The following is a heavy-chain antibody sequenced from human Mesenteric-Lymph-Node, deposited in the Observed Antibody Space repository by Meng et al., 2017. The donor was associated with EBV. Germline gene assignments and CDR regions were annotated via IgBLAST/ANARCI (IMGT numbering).Heavy chain of an antibody. CDR2: VYHSGST. D-gene: IGHD3-22*01. CDR1: GASISGPNR. Sequence: QVELQESGPGLGMPSGTLPLTCAASGASISGPNRWSWVRQPPGKGLEWIGEVYHSGSTNYNPSLKSRVSMSVDTSKNHFSLKLTSVTAADTAMYYCAEVLNGYYYFDYWGQGTLVTVSS. CDR3: AEVLNGYYYFDY. V-gene: IGHV4-4*02. J-gene: IGHJ4*02.